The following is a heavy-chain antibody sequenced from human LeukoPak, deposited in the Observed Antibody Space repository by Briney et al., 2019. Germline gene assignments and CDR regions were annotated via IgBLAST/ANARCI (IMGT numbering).Heavy chain of an antibody. CDR1: GGSISGSSYY. CDR2: GFYSGSA. D-gene: IGHD4-17*01. J-gene: IGHJ4*02. CDR3: ARLRGAMTPVTSDFDY. V-gene: IGHV4-39*01. Sequence: PSETLSLTCTVSGGSISGSSYYWAWIRQPPGKGLEWIGSGFYSGSAYYNPSLKSRATISVDTSKNQFSLNLSSVTAADTAVYYCARLRGAMTPVTSDFDYWGQGTLVTVSS.